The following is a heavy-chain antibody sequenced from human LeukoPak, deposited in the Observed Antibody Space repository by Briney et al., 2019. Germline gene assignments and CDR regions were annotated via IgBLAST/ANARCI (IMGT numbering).Heavy chain of an antibody. V-gene: IGHV3-30*02. Sequence: GGSLRLSCAASGFTFSSYGMHWVRQAPGKGLEWVAFIRYDGSNKCYADSVKGRFTISRDNSKNTPYLQMNSLRAEDTAVYYCAKDLAHYIVVVTGGSADAFDIWGQGTMVTVSS. CDR3: AKDLAHYIVVVTGGSADAFDI. CDR1: GFTFSSYG. J-gene: IGHJ3*02. D-gene: IGHD2-21*02. CDR2: IRYDGSNK.